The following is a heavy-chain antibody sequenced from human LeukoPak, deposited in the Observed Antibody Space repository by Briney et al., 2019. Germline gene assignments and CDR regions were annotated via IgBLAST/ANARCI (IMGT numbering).Heavy chain of an antibody. V-gene: IGHV4-39*01. CDR2: IYYNGNT. Sequence: PSETLSLTCTVSGGSISSSSYYWGWIRQPPGKGLEWIGSIYYNGNTFYNPSLKSRVTISIDTSKNQFSLKLSSVTAADTAVYYCARQSRQLVALGGDWGQGTLVTVSS. CDR1: GGSISSSSYY. J-gene: IGHJ4*02. CDR3: ARQSRQLVALGGD. D-gene: IGHD6-13*01.